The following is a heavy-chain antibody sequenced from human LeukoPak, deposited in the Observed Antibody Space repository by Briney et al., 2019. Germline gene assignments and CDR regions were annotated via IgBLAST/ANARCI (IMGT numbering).Heavy chain of an antibody. CDR3: ARGIRETDP. D-gene: IGHD3-10*01. V-gene: IGHV4-34*01. Sequence: SETLSLTCAVYGGSFSGYYWSWIRQPPGKGLEWIGSIYYSGSTYYNPSLKSRVTISVDTSKNQFSLKLSSVTAADTAVYYCARGIRETDPWGQGTLVTVSS. CDR2: IYYSGST. J-gene: IGHJ5*02. CDR1: GGSFSGYY.